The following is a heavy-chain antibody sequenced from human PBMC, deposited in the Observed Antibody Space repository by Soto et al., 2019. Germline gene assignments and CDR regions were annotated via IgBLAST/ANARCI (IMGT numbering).Heavy chain of an antibody. D-gene: IGHD6-19*01. CDR1: GYTFTSYG. CDR3: ARGSSGWYSLDAFDI. Sequence: ASVKVSCKASGYTFTSYGISWVRQAPGQGLEWMGWISAYNGNTNYARKLQGRGTMTTDTSTSTAYMELRSLRSDDTAVYYCARGSSGWYSLDAFDIWGQGTMVTVSS. J-gene: IGHJ3*02. V-gene: IGHV1-18*01. CDR2: ISAYNGNT.